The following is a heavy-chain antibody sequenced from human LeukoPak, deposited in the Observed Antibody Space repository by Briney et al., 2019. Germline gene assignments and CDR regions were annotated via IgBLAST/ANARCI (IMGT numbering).Heavy chain of an antibody. J-gene: IGHJ5*02. V-gene: IGHV3-23*01. Sequence: PGGSLRLSCAASGFIFNNYGLIWVRQAPGKGLEWVSAISNDGGGTTYADFVKGRFTISRDNSKNTLFLQMNSLRAEDTALYYCAKGGGGYFLDLWGQGTLVTVSS. CDR1: GFIFNNYG. CDR3: AKGGGGYFLDL. D-gene: IGHD2-21*02. CDR2: ISNDGGGT.